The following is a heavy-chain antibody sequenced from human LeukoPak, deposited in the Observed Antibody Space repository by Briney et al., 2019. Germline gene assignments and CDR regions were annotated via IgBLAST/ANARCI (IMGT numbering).Heavy chain of an antibody. CDR1: GGSVSSYN. CDR3: ARGVAARPFAFDI. J-gene: IGHJ3*02. Sequence: PSETLSLTCTVSGGSVSSYNWSWIRQPPGKGLEWIGYIYYSGSTNYNPSLKSRVTISVDTSKNQFSLKLSSVTAADTAVYYCARGVAARPFAFDIWGQGTMVTVSS. D-gene: IGHD6-6*01. CDR2: IYYSGST. V-gene: IGHV4-59*02.